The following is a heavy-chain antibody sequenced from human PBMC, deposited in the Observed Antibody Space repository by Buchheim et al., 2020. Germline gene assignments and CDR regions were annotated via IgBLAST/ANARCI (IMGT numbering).Heavy chain of an antibody. V-gene: IGHV3-7*03. J-gene: IGHJ6*02. D-gene: IGHD5-24*01. CDR2: IKQDGSEK. CDR1: GFTFSSYW. Sequence: EVQLVESGGGLVQPGGSLRLSCAASGFTFSSYWMSWVRQAPGKGLEWVANIKQDGSEKYYVDSVKGRFTISRDNAKNSLYLQMNSLRAEDTAVYYCARDRDLDYYYYYGMDVWGQGTT. CDR3: ARDRDLDYYYYYGMDV.